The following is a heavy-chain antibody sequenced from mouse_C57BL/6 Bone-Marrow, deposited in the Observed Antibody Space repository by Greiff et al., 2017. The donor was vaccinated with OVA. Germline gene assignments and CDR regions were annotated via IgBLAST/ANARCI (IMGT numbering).Heavy chain of an antibody. Sequence: EVQLVESGGGLVQPGESLKLSCESNEYEFPSHDMSWVRKTPEKRLELVAAINSDGGSTYYPDTMERRFIISRDNTKKTLYLQMSSLRSEDTALYYCARHGYYSNEEGWYFDVWGTGTTVTVSS. CDR2: INSDGGST. J-gene: IGHJ1*03. CDR3: ARHGYYSNEEGWYFDV. V-gene: IGHV5-2*01. CDR1: EYEFPSHD. D-gene: IGHD2-5*01.